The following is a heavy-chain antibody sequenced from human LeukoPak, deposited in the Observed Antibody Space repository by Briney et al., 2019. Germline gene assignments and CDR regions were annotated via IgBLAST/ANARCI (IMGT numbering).Heavy chain of an antibody. CDR2: INSDGAYP. D-gene: IGHD3-16*02. Sequence: GGSLRPYCAAAAVTFSSSDMSWVGLDTGKGLGSVSTINSDGAYPYYADSVKGRFTISRDNSKNTILLQMNSLRAEDTALYYCAKGGRYTTSGWFDPWGQGTLVTVSS. CDR3: AKGGRYTTSGWFDP. V-gene: IGHV3-23*01. J-gene: IGHJ5*02. CDR1: AVTFSSSD.